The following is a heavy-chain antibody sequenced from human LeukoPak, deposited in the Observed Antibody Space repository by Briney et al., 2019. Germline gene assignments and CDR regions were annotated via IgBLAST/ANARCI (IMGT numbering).Heavy chain of an antibody. D-gene: IGHD2-15*01. V-gene: IGHV3-23*01. Sequence: GGSLRLSCAASGFTFSSYAMSWVRQAPGKGLEWVSAISGSGGSTYYADSVKGRFTISRDNSKNTLYLQMNSLRAEDTAVYYCAKGYCSGGSCYDFDYWGQGTLVTVSS. CDR2: ISGSGGST. J-gene: IGHJ4*02. CDR1: GFTFSSYA. CDR3: AKGYCSGGSCYDFDY.